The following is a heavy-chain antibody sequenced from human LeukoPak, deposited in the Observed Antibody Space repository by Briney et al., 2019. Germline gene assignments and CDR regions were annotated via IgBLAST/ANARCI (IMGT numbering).Heavy chain of an antibody. CDR3: ARDNRPRNSGASFDN. D-gene: IGHD1-7*01. J-gene: IGHJ4*02. V-gene: IGHV3-30-3*01. CDR2: ISYDGSNK. Sequence: GGSLRLSCAASGFTFSSYAMHWVRQAPGKGLEWVAVISYDGSNKYYADSVKGRFTISRDISKNTLFLQMDSLRLEDTAVYYCARDNRPRNSGASFDNWGQGTLVTVSS. CDR1: GFTFSSYA.